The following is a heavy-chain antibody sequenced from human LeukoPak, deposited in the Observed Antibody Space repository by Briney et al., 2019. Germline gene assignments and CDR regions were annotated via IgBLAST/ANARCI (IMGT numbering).Heavy chain of an antibody. J-gene: IGHJ6*02. CDR1: GGSISSGGYY. CDR3: ARAVWGEAPYYSSGMDV. Sequence: PSETLSLTCTVSGGSISSGGYYWSWLRQHPGKGLEWSGYIYYSGSTYYNPSLTTRVTISVDTYKTQSSLKLRSVTAADTAVYYCARAVWGEAPYYSSGMDVWGQGTTVTVSS. V-gene: IGHV4-31*03. CDR2: IYYSGST. D-gene: IGHD7-27*01.